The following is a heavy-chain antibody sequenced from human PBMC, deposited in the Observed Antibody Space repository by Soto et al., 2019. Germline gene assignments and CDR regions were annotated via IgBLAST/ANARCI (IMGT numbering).Heavy chain of an antibody. CDR2: ISYDGSNK. D-gene: IGHD2-2*01. V-gene: IGHV3-30-3*01. CDR3: ARSWNRPAAMIVGARKPDY. CDR1: GFTFSSYA. Sequence: QVQLVESGGGVVQPGRSLRLSCAASGFTFSSYAMHWVRQAPGKGLEWVAVISYDGSNKYYADSVKGRFTISRDNSKNTLYLQMNSLRAEDTAVYYCARSWNRPAAMIVGARKPDYWGQGTLVTVSS. J-gene: IGHJ4*02.